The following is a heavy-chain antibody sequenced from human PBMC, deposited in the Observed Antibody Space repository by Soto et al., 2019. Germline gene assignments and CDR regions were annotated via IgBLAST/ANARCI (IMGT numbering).Heavy chain of an antibody. D-gene: IGHD3-22*01. CDR2: IYYSGST. CDR3: ARLITMMAPYFDY. V-gene: IGHV4-31*03. J-gene: IGHJ4*02. Sequence: PSETLSLTCNVSGGSISSGGYYWSWIRQHPGKGLEWIGYIYYSGSTYYNPSLKSRVTISVDTSKNQFSLKLSSVTAADTAVYYCARLITMMAPYFDYWGQGTLVTVSS. CDR1: GGSISSGGYY.